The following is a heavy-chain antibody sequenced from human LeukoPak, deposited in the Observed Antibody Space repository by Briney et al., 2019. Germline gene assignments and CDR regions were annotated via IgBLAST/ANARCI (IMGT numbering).Heavy chain of an antibody. CDR3: ASQTVFSTYYYDSSGPFDAFDI. Sequence: SETLSLTCAVSGYSISSGYYWGWPRPPRGKGVGWIGIIYQSGITYYNPPRRVRLTISVDTSKNQFSLKLSSVTAADTAVYYCASQTVFSTYYYDSSGPFDAFDIWGQGTMVTVSS. CDR2: IYQSGIT. J-gene: IGHJ3*02. V-gene: IGHV4-38-2*01. CDR1: GYSISSGYY. D-gene: IGHD3-22*01.